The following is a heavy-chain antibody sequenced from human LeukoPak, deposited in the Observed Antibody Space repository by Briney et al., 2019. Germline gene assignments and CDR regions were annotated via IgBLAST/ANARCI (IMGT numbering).Heavy chain of an antibody. CDR2: ISDSGGST. CDR3: AKDRGDVGYCSSTSCYHTVAFDI. D-gene: IGHD2-2*01. J-gene: IGHJ3*02. CDR1: GFTFSNYA. V-gene: IGHV3-23*01. Sequence: PGGSLRLSCAASGFTFSNYAINWVRQAPGKGLEWVSAISDSGGSTYYADSVKGRFTISRDNSKNTLYLQMNSLRAEDTAVYYCAKDRGDVGYCSSTSCYHTVAFDIWGQGTMVTVSS.